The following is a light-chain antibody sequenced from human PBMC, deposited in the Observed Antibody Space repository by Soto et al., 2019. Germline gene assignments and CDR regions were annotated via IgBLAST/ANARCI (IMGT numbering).Light chain of an antibody. CDR1: QSVSSSY. Sequence: EIVLTQSPGTLSLSPGERATLSCRASQSVSSSYLAWYQQKPGQAPRLLIYVASSRATGSPDRFSGSESGTDFTLTISRLEPEDFAVYYCQQYATSPITFGQGTRLEIK. CDR3: QQYATSPIT. CDR2: VAS. J-gene: IGKJ5*01. V-gene: IGKV3-20*01.